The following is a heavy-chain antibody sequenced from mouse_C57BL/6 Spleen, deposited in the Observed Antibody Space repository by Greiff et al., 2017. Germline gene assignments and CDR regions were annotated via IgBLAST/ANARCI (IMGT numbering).Heavy chain of an antibody. Sequence: QVQLQQPGAELVKPGASVTLSCKASGYTFTSYWMHWVKQRPGQGLEWIGMIHPNSGSTNYNEKFKSKATLTVDKSSSTAYMQLSSLTSEDSAVYYCASGAAYYSNYVRDYWGQGTTLTVSS. CDR1: GYTFTSYW. CDR2: IHPNSGST. D-gene: IGHD2-5*01. CDR3: ASGAAYYSNYVRDY. J-gene: IGHJ2*01. V-gene: IGHV1-64*01.